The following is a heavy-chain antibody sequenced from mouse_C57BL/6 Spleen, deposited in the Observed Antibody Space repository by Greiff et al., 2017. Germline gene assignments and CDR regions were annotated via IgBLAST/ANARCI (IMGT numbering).Heavy chain of an antibody. V-gene: IGHV1-26*01. D-gene: IGHD1-1*01. CDR1: GYTFTDYY. J-gene: IGHJ1*03. Sequence: EVQLQQSGPELVKPGASVKISCKASGYTFTDYYMNWVKQSHGKSLEWIGDINPNNGGTSYNQKFKGKATLTVDKSSSTAYMELRSLTSEDSAVYYCASPYYYGSSYGYFGVWGTGTTVTVSS. CDR3: ASPYYYGSSYGYFGV. CDR2: INPNNGGT.